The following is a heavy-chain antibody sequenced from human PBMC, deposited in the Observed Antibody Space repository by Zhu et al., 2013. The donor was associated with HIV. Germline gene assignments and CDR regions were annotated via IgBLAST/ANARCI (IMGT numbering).Heavy chain of an antibody. Sequence: QVQLVQSGAEVKKPGASVKVSCKASGYTFTSYYMHWVRQAPGQGLEWMGIINPSGGSTSYAQKFQGRVTMTRDTSTSTVYMELSSLRSEDTAVYYCARMSDDIEPANWGSFWDYWGQGTLVTVSS. V-gene: IGHV1-46*03. CDR1: GYTFTSYY. CDR2: INPSGGST. D-gene: IGHD7-27*01. CDR3: ARMSDDIEPANWGSFWDY. J-gene: IGHJ4*02.